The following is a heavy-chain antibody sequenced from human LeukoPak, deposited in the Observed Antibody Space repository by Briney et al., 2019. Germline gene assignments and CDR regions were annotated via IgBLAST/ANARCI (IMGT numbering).Heavy chain of an antibody. CDR1: GGSFSGYY. J-gene: IGHJ6*02. CDR3: ARPTTYYYYAMDV. D-gene: IGHD4-11*01. Sequence: NPAETLSLICAVYGGSFSGYYWSWIRQPPGKGLEWIGEINHSGSTNYNPSLKSRVTISVDTSKNQFSLKLRSVTAADTAVYYCARPTTYYYYAMDVWGQENTVPVSS. CDR2: INHSGST. V-gene: IGHV4-34*01.